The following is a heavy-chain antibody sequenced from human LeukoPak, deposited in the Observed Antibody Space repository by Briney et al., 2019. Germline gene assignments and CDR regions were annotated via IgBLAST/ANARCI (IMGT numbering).Heavy chain of an antibody. CDR2: IYYSGST. CDR3: ARSYDFWSTITGGAFDI. CDR1: GGSISSYY. D-gene: IGHD3-3*01. J-gene: IGHJ3*02. Sequence: SETLSLTCTVSGGSISSYYWSWIRQPPWKGLEWIGYIYYSGSTNYNPSLKSRVTISVDTSKNQFSLKLSSVTAADTAVYYCARSYDFWSTITGGAFDIWGQGTMVTVSS. V-gene: IGHV4-59*01.